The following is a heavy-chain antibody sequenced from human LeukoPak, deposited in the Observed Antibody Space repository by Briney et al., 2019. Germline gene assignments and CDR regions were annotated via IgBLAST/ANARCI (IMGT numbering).Heavy chain of an antibody. V-gene: IGHV1-69*05. CDR2: IIHIFGTA. D-gene: IGHD4-17*01. J-gene: IGHJ1*01. CDR3: ATKTTVTTSRAEYFQH. CDR1: GGTFSSYA. Sequence: SVKVSCKASGGTFSSYAISWVRQAPGQGLEWMGRIIHIFGTANYAQKFQGRVTITTDESTSTAYMELSSLRSEDTAVYYCATKTTVTTSRAEYFQHWGQGTLVTVSS.